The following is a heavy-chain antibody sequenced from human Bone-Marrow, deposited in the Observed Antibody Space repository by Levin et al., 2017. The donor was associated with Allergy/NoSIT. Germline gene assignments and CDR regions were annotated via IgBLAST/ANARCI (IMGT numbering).Heavy chain of an antibody. J-gene: IGHJ4*02. CDR2: ITSDGSST. V-gene: IGHV3-74*01. D-gene: IGHD1-1*01. CDR3: ARDNGNGTPFDF. Sequence: GASVKVSCTASGFSFSDYWIHWVRQAPGKGLVWVSRITSDGSSTRYADSVKGRFTVSRDNAKNTLYLQMNSLRAEDTAVYYCARDNGNGTPFDFWGQGALVTVSS. CDR1: GFSFSDYW.